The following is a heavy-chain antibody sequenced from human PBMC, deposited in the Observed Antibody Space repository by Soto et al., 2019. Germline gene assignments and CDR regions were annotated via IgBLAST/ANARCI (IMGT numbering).Heavy chain of an antibody. J-gene: IGHJ5*02. Sequence: QVQLQESGPGLVKPSETLSLTCTVSGGSISSYYWSWIRQPPGKGLEWIGYIYYIGSTNYNPSLKSRVTISVDTSKNQFPLKLTSVTAADTAVYYCARAKAPLYSSSWYWFDPWGQGSLVTVSS. D-gene: IGHD6-13*01. CDR2: IYYIGST. V-gene: IGHV4-59*08. CDR1: GGSISSYY. CDR3: ARAKAPLYSSSWYWFDP.